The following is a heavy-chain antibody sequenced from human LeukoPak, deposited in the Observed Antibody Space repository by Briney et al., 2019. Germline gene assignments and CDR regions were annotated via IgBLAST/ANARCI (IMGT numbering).Heavy chain of an antibody. V-gene: IGHV6-1*01. Sequence: SQTLSLTCAISGDSVSSNSAAWNWIRQSPSRGLEWLGRTYYRSKWYNDYAVSVKSRITINPDTSKNQFSLQLNSVTPEDTAVYYCARDGYYDFWSGYYTASGMDVWGQGTTVTVSS. D-gene: IGHD3-3*01. CDR3: ARDGYYDFWSGYYTASGMDV. J-gene: IGHJ6*02. CDR2: TYYRSKWYN. CDR1: GDSVSSNSAA.